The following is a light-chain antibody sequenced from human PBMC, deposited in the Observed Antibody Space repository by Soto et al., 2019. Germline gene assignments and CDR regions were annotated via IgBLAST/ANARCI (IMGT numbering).Light chain of an antibody. V-gene: IGLV3-25*02. CDR2: KDT. CDR3: QSSDDTGNYYL. Sequence: SYELAQTPSVSVSPGQTARITCSGDELSKQYVYWYQQKPGQAPVLVIYKDTERASGIPERFSASSSGTTVTLTISGVRAEDEADHYCQSSDDTGNYYLFGTGTKVTVL. CDR1: ELSKQY. J-gene: IGLJ1*01.